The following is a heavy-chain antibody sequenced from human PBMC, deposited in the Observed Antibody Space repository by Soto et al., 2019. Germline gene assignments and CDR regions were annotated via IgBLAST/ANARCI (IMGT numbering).Heavy chain of an antibody. Sequence: QVQLVQSGAEVKKPGASVKVSCRTSGYTFTHYYIHWVRQAPGQGLEWLGIINPASGSTNYAQDFPGRVTLTLDTSTTTVYMELSGLRAEDTAIFYCGRDLAAGDHWGQGTLVTVSS. CDR1: GYTFTHYY. CDR3: GRDLAAGDH. V-gene: IGHV1-46*01. D-gene: IGHD6-13*01. J-gene: IGHJ4*02. CDR2: INPASGST.